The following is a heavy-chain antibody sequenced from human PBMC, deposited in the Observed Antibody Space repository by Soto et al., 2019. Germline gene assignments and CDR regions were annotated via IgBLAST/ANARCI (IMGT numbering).Heavy chain of an antibody. CDR2: IYYSGST. CDR3: ARDRGNPDSFNI. D-gene: IGHD3-10*01. Sequence: PSETLSLTCTVSGGSISSGDYYWSWIRQPPGKGLEWIGYIYYSGSTYYNPSLKSRVTISVDTSKNQFSLKLSSVTAADTAVYYCARDRGNPDSFNIWGQGTMVTVSS. CDR1: GGSISSGDYY. V-gene: IGHV4-30-4*01. J-gene: IGHJ3*02.